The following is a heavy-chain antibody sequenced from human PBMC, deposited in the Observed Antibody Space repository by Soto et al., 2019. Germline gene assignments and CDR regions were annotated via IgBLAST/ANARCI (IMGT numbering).Heavy chain of an antibody. CDR3: ARAELERGEVGYFGMDV. D-gene: IGHD1-1*01. CDR2: ISSYNSNNGDT. Sequence: ASVKVSCKTSGYTFSNYAISWVRQAPGQGLEWMGWISSYNSNNGDTKSAQMLQGRVTMTIDTSAPTAYMELRSLRSDDTAVYYCARAELERGEVGYFGMDVWGQGTTVTVSS. V-gene: IGHV1-18*04. CDR1: GYTFSNYA. J-gene: IGHJ6*02.